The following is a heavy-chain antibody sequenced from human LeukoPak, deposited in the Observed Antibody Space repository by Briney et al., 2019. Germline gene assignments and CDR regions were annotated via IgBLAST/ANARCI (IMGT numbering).Heavy chain of an antibody. V-gene: IGHV1-2*02. J-gene: IGHJ4*02. D-gene: IGHD3-22*01. CDR1: GYTFTGHY. Sequence: ASVKVSCKTSGYTFTGHYIHWVRQAPGQGLGWMGWINANNGATHCAQKFQDRVTMTRDTSISTVYMELSRLTSDDTAVYYCARDQNYYDTNTYYGIDCWGQGTLVTVPS. CDR3: ARDQNYYDTNTYYGIDC. CDR2: INANNGAT.